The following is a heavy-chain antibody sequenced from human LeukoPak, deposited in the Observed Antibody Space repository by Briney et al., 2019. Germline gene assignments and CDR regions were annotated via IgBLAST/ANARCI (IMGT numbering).Heavy chain of an antibody. V-gene: IGHV4-4*07. CDR2: VDIRGRT. CDR3: AGASGLTETTFDFGV. Sequence: SETLSLTCNVSGASVTSYYWSWIRQPAGKRLEWLGRVDIRGRTNYNPSLKSRVSISLDTSQSHFSLKLTSVTAADTAVYFCAGASGLTETTFDFGVWGQGALVTVSS. D-gene: IGHD4-17*01. J-gene: IGHJ4*02. CDR1: GASVTSYY.